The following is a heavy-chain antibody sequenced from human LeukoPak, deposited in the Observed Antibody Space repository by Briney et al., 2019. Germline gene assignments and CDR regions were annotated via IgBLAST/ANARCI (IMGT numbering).Heavy chain of an antibody. Sequence: GGTLRLSCAASGFTFSSYGMSWVRQAPGKGLEWVSAISGSGGSTYYADSVKGLFTISRDNSKNTLYLQMNSLRAEDTAVHYCAKLILTGNSLDYWGQGTLVTVSS. CDR1: GFTFSSYG. D-gene: IGHD3-9*01. CDR2: ISGSGGST. J-gene: IGHJ4*02. CDR3: AKLILTGNSLDY. V-gene: IGHV3-23*01.